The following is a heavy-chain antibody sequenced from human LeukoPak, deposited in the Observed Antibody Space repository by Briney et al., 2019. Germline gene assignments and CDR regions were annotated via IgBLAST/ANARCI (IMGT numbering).Heavy chain of an antibody. D-gene: IGHD2-2*01. CDR2: IYSGGST. V-gene: IGHV3-66*01. CDR1: GFTVSSNY. CDR3: ARARGSSSWPLFDY. J-gene: IGHJ4*02. Sequence: PGGSLRLSCAASGFTVSSNYMSWVRQAPGKGLEWVSVIYSGGSTYYADSVKGRFTISRDNSKNTLYLQMNSLRAEDTAVYYCARARGSSSWPLFDYWGQGTLVTVSS.